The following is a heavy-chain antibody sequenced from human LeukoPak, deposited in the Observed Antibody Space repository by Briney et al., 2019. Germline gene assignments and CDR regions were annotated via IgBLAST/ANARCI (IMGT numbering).Heavy chain of an antibody. V-gene: IGHV4-4*07. D-gene: IGHD6-13*01. CDR3: ARTYRIAAAGPYYYYYYMDV. CDR2: IYTSGST. Sequence: SETLSLTCTVSSGSISSYYWSWIRQPAGKGLEWIGRIYTSGSTNYNPSLKSRVTMSVDTSKNQFSLKLSSVTAADTAVYYCARTYRIAAAGPYYYYYYMDVWGKGTTVTVSS. J-gene: IGHJ6*03. CDR1: SGSISSYY.